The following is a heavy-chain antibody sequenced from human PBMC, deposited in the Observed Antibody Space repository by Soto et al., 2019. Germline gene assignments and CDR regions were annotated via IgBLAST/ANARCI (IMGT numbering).Heavy chain of an antibody. CDR1: GGTFNNYP. J-gene: IGHJ5*02. V-gene: IGHV1-69*01. D-gene: IGHD6-19*01. CDR3: ARASGRGWYNWFDP. CDR2: SIPIFGTA. Sequence: QVQLVQSGAEVKKPGSSVKVSCKASGGTFNNYPITWVRQAPGEGLEWMGGSIPIFGTANYAQKFQGRVTISVDESTSTAYMELSSLRSEDTAVYYCARASGRGWYNWFDPWGQGTLVTVSS.